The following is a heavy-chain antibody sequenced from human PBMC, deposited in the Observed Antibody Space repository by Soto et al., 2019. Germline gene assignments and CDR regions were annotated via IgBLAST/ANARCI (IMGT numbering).Heavy chain of an antibody. D-gene: IGHD3-22*01. CDR2: INWNGGST. V-gene: IGHV3-20*04. CDR3: ARSGRRITMIVGAFDI. J-gene: IGHJ3*02. CDR1: GCTFDDYG. Sequence: GGSLRLSSAASGCTFDDYGMSWVRQAPGKGLEWVSGINWNGGSTGYADSVKGRFTISRDNAKNSLYLQMNSLRAEDTALYYFARSGRRITMIVGAFDIWGQGTMVTVSS.